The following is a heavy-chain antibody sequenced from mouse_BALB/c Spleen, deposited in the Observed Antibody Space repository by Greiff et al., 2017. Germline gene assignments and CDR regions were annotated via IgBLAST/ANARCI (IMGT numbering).Heavy chain of an antibody. Sequence: EVQLQQSGAELVRPGASVKLSCTASGFNFTDYYMHWVKQRPEQGLEWIGCIDPENGDTEYAPKFQGKATMTADTSSNTAYLELSSLTSEDAAVYYCNAGYAPDCDAMDYWGQGTSVTVSA. J-gene: IGHJ4*01. CDR3: NAGYAPDCDAMDY. CDR1: GFNFTDYY. D-gene: IGHD2-2*01. V-gene: IGHV14-4*02. CDR2: IDPENGDT.